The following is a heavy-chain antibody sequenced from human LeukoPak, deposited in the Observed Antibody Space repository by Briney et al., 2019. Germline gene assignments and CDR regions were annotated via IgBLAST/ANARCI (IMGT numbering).Heavy chain of an antibody. V-gene: IGHV3-48*01. D-gene: IGHD2-21*01. CDR1: GFTFSSYT. CDR3: ARQSTCSDNCYYRHFDL. CDR2: TTSSGKTI. Sequence: GGSLRLSCAASGFTFSSYTMNWVRQAPGKGLEWVSYTTSSGKTIYYGDSVEGRFTISRGNAKSSLYLQMSSLRAEDTAVYYCARQSTCSDNCYYRHFDLWGQGTMVTVSS. J-gene: IGHJ4*02.